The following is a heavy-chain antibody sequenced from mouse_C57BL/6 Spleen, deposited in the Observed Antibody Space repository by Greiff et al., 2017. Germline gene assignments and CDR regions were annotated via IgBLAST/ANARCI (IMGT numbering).Heavy chain of an antibody. Sequence: VQLQQSGAELVRPGTSVKVSCKASGYAFTNYLIEWVKQRPGQGLEWIGVINPGSGGTNYNEKFKGKATLTADKSSSTAYMQLSSLTSEDSAVYFCASYYGYDGYFDVWGTGTTVTVSS. D-gene: IGHD2-2*01. CDR1: GYAFTNYL. J-gene: IGHJ1*03. CDR2: INPGSGGT. CDR3: ASYYGYDGYFDV. V-gene: IGHV1-54*01.